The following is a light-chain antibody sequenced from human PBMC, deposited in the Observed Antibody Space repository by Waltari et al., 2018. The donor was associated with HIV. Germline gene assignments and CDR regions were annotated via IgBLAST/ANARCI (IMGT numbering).Light chain of an antibody. CDR2: SNN. CDR3: AAWDDTLNGL. V-gene: IGLV1-44*01. Sequence: QSVLTQPPSASGTPGQNVTISCSGKTSNIGTNIVNWYQQFPGAAPKLLIYSNNQWPSGVPARFSGSKSGTSASLAISGLQSEDEADYFCAAWDDTLNGLFGGGTKLTVL. CDR1: TSNIGTNI. J-gene: IGLJ2*01.